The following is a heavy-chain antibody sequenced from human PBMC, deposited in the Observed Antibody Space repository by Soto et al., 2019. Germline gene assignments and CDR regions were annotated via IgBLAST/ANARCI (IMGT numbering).Heavy chain of an antibody. CDR1: GGSISPYY. J-gene: IGHJ5*02. V-gene: IGHV4-59*08. D-gene: IGHD4-4*01. CDR3: ARLPYSAERSFDT. Sequence: QVQLQESGPGLVKSSETLSLTCTVSGGSISPYYWNWIRQSPGKGLEWIGYIYYNGNTNYNPSLKSRVTRSIDTAKTHFPLKRTPVTAAHTAGHYCARLPYSAERSFDTWGQGTLVTVSS. CDR2: IYYNGNT.